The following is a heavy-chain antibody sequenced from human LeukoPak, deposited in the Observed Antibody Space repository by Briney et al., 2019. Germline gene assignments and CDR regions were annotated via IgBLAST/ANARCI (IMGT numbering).Heavy chain of an antibody. CDR3: AAKVATSAFDI. Sequence: SVKVSCKASGFIFTSSAMQWVRQARGQRLEWIGWVVVGSGNTNYAQKFQERVTISRDMSTSTAYMELNSLRSQDTAVYYCAAKVATSAFDIWGQGTMVTVSS. CDR2: VVVGSGNT. J-gene: IGHJ3*02. D-gene: IGHD5-12*01. V-gene: IGHV1-58*02. CDR1: GFIFTSSA.